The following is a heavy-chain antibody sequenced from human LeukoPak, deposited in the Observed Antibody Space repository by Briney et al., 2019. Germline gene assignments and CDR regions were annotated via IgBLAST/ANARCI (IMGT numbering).Heavy chain of an antibody. J-gene: IGHJ3*02. CDR2: IYPGDSDT. CDR1: GYSFTSYW. D-gene: IGHD3-22*01. CDR3: ASPSPDYYDSSGYPSDAFDI. Sequence: GESLKISCKGSGYSFTSYWIGWVRQMPGKGLEWMGIIYPGDSDTRYSPSFQGQVTISADKSISTAYLQWSSLKASDTAMYYCASPSPDYYDSSGYPSDAFDIWGQGTMVTVSS. V-gene: IGHV5-51*01.